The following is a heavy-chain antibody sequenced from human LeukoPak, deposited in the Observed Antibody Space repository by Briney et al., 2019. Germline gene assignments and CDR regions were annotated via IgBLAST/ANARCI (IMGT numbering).Heavy chain of an antibody. D-gene: IGHD2-2*01. Sequence: NPGGSLRLSCAASGFTFSSHSMNWVRQAPGKGLEWVSSISSSSSYIYYADSVKGRFTISRDNAKNSLHLQMNSLRAEDTAVYYCARGPIVVVPDYYMDVWGKGTTVTVSS. CDR3: ARGPIVVVPDYYMDV. J-gene: IGHJ6*03. V-gene: IGHV3-21*01. CDR2: ISSSSSYI. CDR1: GFTFSSHS.